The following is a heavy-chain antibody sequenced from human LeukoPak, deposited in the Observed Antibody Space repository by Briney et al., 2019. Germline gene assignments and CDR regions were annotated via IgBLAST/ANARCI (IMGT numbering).Heavy chain of an antibody. CDR2: IYYSGST. Sequence: SQTLSLTCTVSGGSISSGDYCWSWIRQPPGKGLEWIGYIYYSGSTYYNPSLKSRVTISVDTSKNQFSLKLSSVTAADTAVYYCARGRRFGELLPQVPYYFDYWGQGTLVTVSS. J-gene: IGHJ4*02. CDR1: GGSISSGDYC. D-gene: IGHD3-10*01. V-gene: IGHV4-30-4*01. CDR3: ARGRRFGELLPQVPYYFDY.